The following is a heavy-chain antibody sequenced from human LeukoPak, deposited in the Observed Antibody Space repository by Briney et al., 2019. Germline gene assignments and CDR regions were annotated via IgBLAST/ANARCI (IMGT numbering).Heavy chain of an antibody. CDR2: FDPEDGET. V-gene: IGHV1-24*01. J-gene: IGHJ6*02. D-gene: IGHD4-17*01. Sequence: ASAKVSCKVSGYTLTELSMHWVRQAPGKGLEWMGGFDPEDGETIYAQKFQGRVTMTEDTSTDTAYMELISLRSEDTAVYYCATGGGDYVRYYYYGMDVWGQGTTVTVSS. CDR1: GYTLTELS. CDR3: ATGGGDYVRYYYYGMDV.